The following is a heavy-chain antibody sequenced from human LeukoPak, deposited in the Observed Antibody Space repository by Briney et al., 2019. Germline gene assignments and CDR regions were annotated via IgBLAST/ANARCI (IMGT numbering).Heavy chain of an antibody. CDR1: GFTVSNAW. J-gene: IGHJ4*02. V-gene: IGHV3-15*01. Sequence: GGSLRLSCAASGFTVSNAWMNWVRQAPGKGLEWVGLMKSETNGGTTDFAAPVKGRFTISRDDSKDTLYLQMSSLRTDDTALYYCTTELSGSFPNWGQGTLVTVSS. D-gene: IGHD1-26*01. CDR3: TTELSGSFPN. CDR2: MKSETNGGTT.